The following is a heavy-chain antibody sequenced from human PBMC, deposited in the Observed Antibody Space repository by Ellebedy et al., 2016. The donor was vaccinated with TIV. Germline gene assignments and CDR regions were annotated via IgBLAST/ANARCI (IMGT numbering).Heavy chain of an antibody. D-gene: IGHD3-9*01. V-gene: IGHV3-30*03. Sequence: GESLKISXAASGFTFSSYGMHWVRQAPGKGLEWVAFISYDGSNKYYADSVKGRFTISRDKSKNTLYLQMNSLRAEDTAIYYCARAPMYYDIVTGSHYWGQGTLVTVSS. J-gene: IGHJ4*02. CDR3: ARAPMYYDIVTGSHY. CDR2: ISYDGSNK. CDR1: GFTFSSYG.